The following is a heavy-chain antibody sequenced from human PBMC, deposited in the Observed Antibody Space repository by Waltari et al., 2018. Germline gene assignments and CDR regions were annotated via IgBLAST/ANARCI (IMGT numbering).Heavy chain of an antibody. CDR2: MRYDGSNK. Sequence: QVQLVESGGGVVQPGGSLRLSCAASGFTFSSNGMHWVRQAPGKVLGLVAFMRYDGSNKYYADSVKGPFTISRDNSKNTLYLQMNSLRAEDTSVYYCAKVSRITGTTEYWGQGTLVTVSS. D-gene: IGHD1-7*01. CDR3: AKVSRITGTTEY. J-gene: IGHJ4*02. V-gene: IGHV3-30*02. CDR1: GFTFSSNG.